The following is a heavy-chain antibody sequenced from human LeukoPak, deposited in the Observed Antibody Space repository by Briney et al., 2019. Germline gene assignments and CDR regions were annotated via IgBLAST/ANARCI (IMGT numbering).Heavy chain of an antibody. CDR2: IKQGGSEK. Sequence: GGSLRLSCAASGFIFTGHWMAWVRQAPGKGLEWVANIKQGGSEKYYVDSVKGRFTISRDNAKNSPYLQMNSLRAEDTAVYYCVREDSYSSGWYGPDYWGQGTLVTVSS. CDR3: VREDSYSSGWYGPDY. J-gene: IGHJ4*02. V-gene: IGHV3-7*05. D-gene: IGHD6-19*01. CDR1: GFIFTGHW.